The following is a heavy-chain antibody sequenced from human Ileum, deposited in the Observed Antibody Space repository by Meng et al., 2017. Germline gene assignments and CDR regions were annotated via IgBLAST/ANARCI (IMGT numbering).Heavy chain of an antibody. Sequence: QVQRHQWGGGLLKPSEPLSLTCAVYGGSFSGYYWRWIRQPPGKGLEWIGEINHSGSTNYNPSLKSRVTISVDTSKNQFSLKLSSVTAADTAVYYCSRTSYYDNSGYYPGWGQGTLVTVSS. J-gene: IGHJ4*02. V-gene: IGHV4-34*01. CDR1: GGSFSGYY. CDR3: SRTSYYDNSGYYPG. D-gene: IGHD3-22*01. CDR2: INHSGST.